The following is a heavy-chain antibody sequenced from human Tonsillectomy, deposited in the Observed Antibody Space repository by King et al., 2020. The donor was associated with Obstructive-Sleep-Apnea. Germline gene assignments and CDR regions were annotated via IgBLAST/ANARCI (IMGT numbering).Heavy chain of an antibody. J-gene: IGHJ6*02. D-gene: IGHD3-10*01. Sequence: VQLVESGGGLVQPGGSLRLSCAASGFTVSSNYMSWVRQAPGKGLEWVSVFYSGGSTYYAASVKGRFTISRHNSKNTLYRQMNSLRAEGTAVYYCASEYGQDEVRGGSPSIYYGMDVWGQGTTVTVSS. V-gene: IGHV3-53*04. CDR2: FYSGGST. CDR1: GFTVSSNY. CDR3: ASEYGQDEVRGGSPSIYYGMDV.